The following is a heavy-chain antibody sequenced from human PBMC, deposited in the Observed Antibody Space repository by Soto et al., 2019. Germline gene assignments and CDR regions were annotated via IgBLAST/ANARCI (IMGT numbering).Heavy chain of an antibody. J-gene: IGHJ4*02. D-gene: IGHD3-22*01. CDR1: GYTFTSYW. Sequence: EVQLVQSGAEVKKTGESLKISCKGSGYTFTSYWIGWVRQMPGHGLEWMGIIYPGDSDTRYSPSFQGQVTISADKAISTAYLQWSSLKASDTAMYYCVRRPESSGCPREWGQGTLVTVSS. V-gene: IGHV5-51*01. CDR2: IYPGDSDT. CDR3: VRRPESSGCPRE.